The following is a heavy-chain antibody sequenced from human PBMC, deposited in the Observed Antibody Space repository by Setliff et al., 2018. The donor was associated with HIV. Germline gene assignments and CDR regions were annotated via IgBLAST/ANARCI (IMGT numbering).Heavy chain of an antibody. J-gene: IGHJ2*01. V-gene: IGHV4-4*07. CDR1: NVSINSYY. Sequence: PSETLSLTCTVSNVSINSYYWSWIRQPPGRALEWIGRIYTNGATSHNPSLRSRVTMSVDTSKKQLSLRLTSVSAADTAVYYCAKDRGQCFDLWGRGTLVTVSS. CDR3: AKDRGQCFDL. D-gene: IGHD3-10*01. CDR2: IYTNGAT.